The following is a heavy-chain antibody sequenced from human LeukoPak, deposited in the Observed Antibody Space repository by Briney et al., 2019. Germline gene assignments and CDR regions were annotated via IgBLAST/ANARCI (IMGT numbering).Heavy chain of an antibody. CDR3: AKGGPGEGDAFDI. J-gene: IGHJ3*02. Sequence: GGSLRLSCAASGFTVSSNYMSWVRQAPGKGLEWVSVIYSGGSTYYADSVKGRFTISRDNSKNTLYLQMNSLRAEDTAVYYCAKGGPGEGDAFDIWGQGTMVTVSS. D-gene: IGHD7-27*01. CDR2: IYSGGST. V-gene: IGHV3-53*01. CDR1: GFTVSSNY.